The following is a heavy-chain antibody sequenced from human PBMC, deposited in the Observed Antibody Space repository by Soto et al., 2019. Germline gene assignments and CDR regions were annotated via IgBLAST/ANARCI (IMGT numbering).Heavy chain of an antibody. Sequence: QVQLVESGGGVVQPGRSLRLSCAASGFSFSDYGMHWVRQAPGKGLEWVALIWYDGSNKYYEDSVKGRFTISRDNSKNTLFLQMNSLTVEDTAVYYCARGTHNWNSREFYLYYNLDVWGQGTTVTVSS. D-gene: IGHD1-20*01. CDR3: ARGTHNWNSREFYLYYNLDV. CDR2: IWYDGSNK. CDR1: GFSFSDYG. J-gene: IGHJ6*03. V-gene: IGHV3-33*01.